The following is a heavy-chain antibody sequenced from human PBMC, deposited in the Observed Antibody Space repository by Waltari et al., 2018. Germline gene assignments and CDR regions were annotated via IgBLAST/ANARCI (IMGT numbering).Heavy chain of an antibody. CDR3: ARDGLEIAAAGHGYWFDP. Sequence: QVQLVQSGAEVKKPGSSVKVSCKASGGTFSSYAISRVRQAPGQGLEWMGGITPSFGTANYAQKFQGRVTITADESTSTAYMELSSLRSEDTAVYYCARDGLEIAAAGHGYWFDPWGQGTLVTVSS. V-gene: IGHV1-69*01. J-gene: IGHJ5*02. CDR1: GGTFSSYA. D-gene: IGHD6-13*01. CDR2: ITPSFGTA.